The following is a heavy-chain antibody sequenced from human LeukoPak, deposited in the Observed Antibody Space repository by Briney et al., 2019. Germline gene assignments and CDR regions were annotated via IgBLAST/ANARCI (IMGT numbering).Heavy chain of an antibody. Sequence: GASVKVSCKASGYTFTAYYMHWVRQAPGQGLEWMGRINPNSGGTNYAQKFQGRVTLTRDTSISTAYMELVRLRSGDTAVYYCARGGYYENFDFWGQGTLVTVSS. D-gene: IGHD1-26*01. J-gene: IGHJ4*02. V-gene: IGHV1-2*06. CDR3: ARGGYYENFDF. CDR1: GYTFTAYY. CDR2: INPNSGGT.